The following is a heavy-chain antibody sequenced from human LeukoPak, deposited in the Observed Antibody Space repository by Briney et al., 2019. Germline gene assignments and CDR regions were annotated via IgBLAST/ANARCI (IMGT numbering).Heavy chain of an antibody. CDR3: AKDNYDFRSGSWWAGRGYYYYYYMDV. V-gene: IGHV3-23*01. Sequence: GGSVRLSCAASGFTFSSYAMSWVRQAPGKGLEWVSAIIGSGGSTYYADSVKGRFTISRDNSKNTLYLQMNSLRAEDTAVYYCAKDNYDFRSGSWWAGRGYYYYYYMDVWGKGTTVTVSS. D-gene: IGHD3-3*01. J-gene: IGHJ6*03. CDR2: IIGSGGST. CDR1: GFTFSSYA.